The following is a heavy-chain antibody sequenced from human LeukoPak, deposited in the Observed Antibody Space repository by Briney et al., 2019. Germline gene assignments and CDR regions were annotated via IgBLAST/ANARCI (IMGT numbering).Heavy chain of an antibody. CDR2: ISSSSSYI. V-gene: IGHV3-21*01. Sequence: KSGGSLRLSCAASGFTFSSYSMNWVRQAPGKGLEWVSSISSSSSYIYYADSVKGRFTISRDSAKNSLYLQMNSLRAEDTAVYYCARLGVVRAFDIWGQGTMVTVSS. CDR1: GFTFSSYS. J-gene: IGHJ3*02. CDR3: ARLGVVRAFDI. D-gene: IGHD2-15*01.